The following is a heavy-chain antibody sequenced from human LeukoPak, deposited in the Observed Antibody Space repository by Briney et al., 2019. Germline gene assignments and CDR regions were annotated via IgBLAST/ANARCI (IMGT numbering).Heavy chain of an antibody. CDR1: GFTLSSYA. Sequence: GGSLRLSCAASGFTLSSYAMSWVRQAPVKGLEWVSAISGSGGSTYYADSVKGRFTISRDNAKNTLYLQMNSLRAEDTAVYYCARHPGGDYAFDIWGQGTMVTVSS. V-gene: IGHV3-23*01. CDR3: ARHPGGDYAFDI. D-gene: IGHD2-21*02. CDR2: ISGSGGST. J-gene: IGHJ3*02.